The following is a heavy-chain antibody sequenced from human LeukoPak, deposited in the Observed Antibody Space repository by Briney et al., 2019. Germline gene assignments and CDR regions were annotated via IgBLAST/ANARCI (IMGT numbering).Heavy chain of an antibody. J-gene: IGHJ4*02. D-gene: IGHD1-26*01. V-gene: IGHV1-18*04. CDR1: GYTFTNYG. CDR3: ARDTLPVVGATLFDY. Sequence: ASVTVSCKASGYTFTNYGISWVRQAPGQGLEWMGWISAYNGDTNYSPKFQGRVTMTTETSTNTAYMELRSLRYDDTAVYYCARDTLPVVGATLFDYWGQGTLVTVSS. CDR2: ISAYNGDT.